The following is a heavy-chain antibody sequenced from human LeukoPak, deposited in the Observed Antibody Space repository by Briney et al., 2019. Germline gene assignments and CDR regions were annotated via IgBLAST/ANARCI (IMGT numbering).Heavy chain of an antibody. D-gene: IGHD2-2*01. Sequence: GASVKVSCKASGYIFTDYYMHWVRQALGQGLEWMGWINPNSGGTNYAQKFQGRVTMTRDTSISTAYMELSRLRSDDTAVYYCARSWVVVPARNDYWGQGTLATVSS. J-gene: IGHJ4*02. CDR3: ARSWVVVPARNDY. CDR1: GYIFTDYY. CDR2: INPNSGGT. V-gene: IGHV1-2*02.